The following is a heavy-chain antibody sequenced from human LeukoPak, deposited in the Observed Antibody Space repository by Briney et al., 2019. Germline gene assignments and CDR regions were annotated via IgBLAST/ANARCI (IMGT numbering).Heavy chain of an antibody. CDR3: ARGGAEPYYFDY. J-gene: IGHJ4*02. Sequence: GSLRLSCAASGFTFSDYYMSWIRQPPGKGLEWIGEINHSGSTNYNPSLKSRVTISVDTSKNQFSLKLSSVTAADTAVYYCARGGAEPYYFDYWGQGTLVTVSS. V-gene: IGHV4-34*01. D-gene: IGHD1-14*01. CDR2: INHSGST. CDR1: GFTFSDYY.